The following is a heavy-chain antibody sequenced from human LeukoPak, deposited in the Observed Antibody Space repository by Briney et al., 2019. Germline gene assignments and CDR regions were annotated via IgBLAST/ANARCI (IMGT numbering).Heavy chain of an antibody. V-gene: IGHV3-30*02. CDR3: AKVIYGSGSYYGVAFDY. D-gene: IGHD3-10*01. CDR2: IRYDGSNK. CDR1: GFTFSSYG. J-gene: IGHJ4*02. Sequence: PGGSLRLSCAASGFTFSSYGMHWVRQAPGKGLEWVAFIRYDGSNKYYADSVKGRFTISRDNSKNTLYLQMNSLRAEDTAVYYCAKVIYGSGSYYGVAFDYWGQGTLVTVSS.